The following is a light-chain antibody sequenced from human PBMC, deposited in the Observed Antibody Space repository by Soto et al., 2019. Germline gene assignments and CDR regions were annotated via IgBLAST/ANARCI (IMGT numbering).Light chain of an antibody. CDR3: SSYTGRSTRV. Sequence: QSALTQPASVSGSPGQSITISCTGTSSDFGGYNYVSWYQHHPGKAPKLIIYEVSNRPSGVSNRFSGSKSGNTASLTISGLQAEDEAAYYCSSYTGRSTRVFGNGTKVTV. J-gene: IGLJ1*01. CDR1: SSDFGGYNY. V-gene: IGLV2-14*01. CDR2: EVS.